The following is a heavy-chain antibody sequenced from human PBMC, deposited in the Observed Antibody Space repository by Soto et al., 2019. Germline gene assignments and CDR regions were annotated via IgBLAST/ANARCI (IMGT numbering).Heavy chain of an antibody. Sequence: ASVKVSCKASGYTFTGYYMHWVRQAPGQGLEWMGIINPSGGSTSYAQKFQGRVTMTRDTSTSTVYMELSSLRSEDTAVYYCAAVSFFGVVTPSAPAFDYWGQGTLVTVSS. D-gene: IGHD3-3*01. CDR3: AAVSFFGVVTPSAPAFDY. V-gene: IGHV1-46*01. J-gene: IGHJ4*02. CDR2: INPSGGST. CDR1: GYTFTGYY.